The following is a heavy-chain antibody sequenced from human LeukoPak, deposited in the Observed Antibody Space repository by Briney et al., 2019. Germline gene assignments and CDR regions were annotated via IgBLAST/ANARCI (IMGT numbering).Heavy chain of an antibody. CDR1: GFTFSSYW. CDR2: ISSSSSTI. D-gene: IGHD3-22*01. V-gene: IGHV3-48*02. CDR3: ARDGGDSSGYYSPHFDY. J-gene: IGHJ4*02. Sequence: GGSLRLSCAASGFTFSSYWMSWVRQAPGKGLEWVSYISSSSSTIYYADSVKGRFTISRDNAKNSLYLQMNSLRDEDTAVYYCARDGGDSSGYYSPHFDYWGQGTLVTVSS.